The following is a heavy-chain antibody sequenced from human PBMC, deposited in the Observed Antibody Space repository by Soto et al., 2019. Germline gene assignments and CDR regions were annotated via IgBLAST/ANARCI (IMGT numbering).Heavy chain of an antibody. Sequence: ASLKVSCKVSGYTLTELSMHWVRQAPGKGLEWMGGFDPEDGETIYAQKFQGRVTMTEDTSTDTAYMELSSLRSEDTAVYYCATGEGFTIFEYTASSGRNFDYWGQGTLVTVSS. J-gene: IGHJ4*02. V-gene: IGHV1-24*01. CDR2: FDPEDGET. CDR1: GYTLTELS. CDR3: ATGEGFTIFEYTASSGRNFDY. D-gene: IGHD3-3*01.